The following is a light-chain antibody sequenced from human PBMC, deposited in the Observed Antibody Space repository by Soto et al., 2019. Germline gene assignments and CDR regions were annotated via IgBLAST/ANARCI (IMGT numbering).Light chain of an antibody. CDR3: QQYHSYYPWT. CDR1: QSISSW. Sequence: DTQMTQTPSTLSASVGDRVTITCPARQSISSWVAWYQQKPGKAPKLLIYDASSLESGVPSRFSGSGSGTDFSLTISSLQSDDFAPYYCQQYHSYYPWTFGQGTKVDI. V-gene: IGKV1-5*01. J-gene: IGKJ1*01. CDR2: DAS.